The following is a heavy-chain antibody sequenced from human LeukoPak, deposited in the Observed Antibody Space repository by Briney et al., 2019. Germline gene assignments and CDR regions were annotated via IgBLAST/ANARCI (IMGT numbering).Heavy chain of an antibody. D-gene: IGHD3-22*01. CDR1: GFTFSSYA. CDR2: MYSGGST. J-gene: IGHJ6*02. V-gene: IGHV3-53*01. Sequence: GGSLRLSCAASGFTFSSYAMSWVRQAPGKGLEWVAVMYSGGSTYYADSVKGRFTISRDNSKNTLYVQMNSLRAEDTAVYYCARAFYDSRGYGMDVWGQGITVTVSS. CDR3: ARAFYDSRGYGMDV.